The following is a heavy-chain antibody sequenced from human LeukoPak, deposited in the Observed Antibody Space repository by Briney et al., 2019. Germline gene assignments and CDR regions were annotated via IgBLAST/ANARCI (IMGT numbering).Heavy chain of an antibody. V-gene: IGHV4-34*01. D-gene: IGHD3-3*01. CDR2: INHSGST. CDR1: GGSFSGHY. J-gene: IGHJ5*02. Sequence: PSETLSLTCAVYGGSFSGHYWSWIRQPPGKGLEWIGEINHSGSTNYNPSLKSRVTISVDTSKNQFSLKLSSVTAADTAVYYCARQNYDFWSGYSNWFDPWGQGTLVTVSS. CDR3: ARQNYDFWSGYSNWFDP.